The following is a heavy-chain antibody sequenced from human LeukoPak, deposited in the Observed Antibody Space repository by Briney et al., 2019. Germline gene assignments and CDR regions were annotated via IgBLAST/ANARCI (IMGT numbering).Heavy chain of an antibody. J-gene: IGHJ4*02. V-gene: IGHV1-2*02. D-gene: IGHD5-12*01. Sequence: ASVTVSCKASVYTFTVYYMHWVRQAPEEGGEWMGWINPNSGGTNYAQKFQGRVTMTRDTSISTAYMELSRLRSDDTAVYYCARLYDYSDYWGQGTLVTVSS. CDR3: ARLYDYSDY. CDR2: INPNSGGT. CDR1: VYTFTVYY.